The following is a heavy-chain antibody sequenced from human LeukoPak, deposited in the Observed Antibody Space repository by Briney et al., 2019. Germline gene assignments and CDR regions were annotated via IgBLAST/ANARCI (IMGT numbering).Heavy chain of an antibody. CDR1: GYTFTSYA. Sequence: ASVKVSCKASGYTFTSYAFNWVRQATGQGLEWIGWMKPNTGDAGYAQKFQGRVTMTRDTSISTAYLELSSLTSEDTAVYYCARGTTAAAGIFDCWGQGTLVTVSS. CDR3: ARGTTAAAGIFDC. J-gene: IGHJ4*02. CDR2: MKPNTGDA. D-gene: IGHD6-13*01. V-gene: IGHV1-8*01.